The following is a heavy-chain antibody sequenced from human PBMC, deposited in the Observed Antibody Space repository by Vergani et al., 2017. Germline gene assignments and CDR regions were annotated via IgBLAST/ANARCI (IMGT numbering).Heavy chain of an antibody. CDR1: GGTFSSYA. Sequence: QVQLVQSGAEVKKPGSSVKVSCKASGGTFSSYAISWVRQAPGQGLEWMGRIIPIFGTANYAQKFQGRVTITADTSTDTAYMELSSLRSEDTAVYYCATKPYYDSTLSWFDPWGQGTLVTVSS. CDR2: IIPIFGTA. D-gene: IGHD3-22*01. V-gene: IGHV1-69*06. J-gene: IGHJ5*02. CDR3: ATKPYYDSTLSWFDP.